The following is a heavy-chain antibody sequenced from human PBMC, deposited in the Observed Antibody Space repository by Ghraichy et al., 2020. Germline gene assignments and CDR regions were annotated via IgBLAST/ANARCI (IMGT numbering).Heavy chain of an antibody. CDR3: ARDSSSYYFDY. CDR1: GGSVSSGSYY. Sequence: SETLSLTCTVSGGSVSSGSYYWSWIRQPPGKGLEWIGYIFYSGSTNYNPSLKCRVTISGDTTKNQFSLKLSSVTAADTAVYYCARDSSSYYFDYWGQGTLVTVSS. D-gene: IGHD6-13*01. J-gene: IGHJ4*02. CDR2: IFYSGST. V-gene: IGHV4-61*01.